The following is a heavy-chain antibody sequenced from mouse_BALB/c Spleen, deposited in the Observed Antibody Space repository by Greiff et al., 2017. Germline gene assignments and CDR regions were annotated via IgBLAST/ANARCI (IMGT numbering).Heavy chain of an antibody. D-gene: IGHD1-1*01. Sequence: EVQLQQSGTVLARPGASVKMSCKASGYTFTSYWMHWVKQRPGQGLEWIGAIYPGNSDTSYNQKFKGKAKLTAVTSTSTAYMELSSLTNEDSAVYYCTRPYGSSSVYFDYWGQGTTLTVSS. CDR3: TRPYGSSSVYFDY. V-gene: IGHV1-5*01. CDR2: IYPGNSDT. J-gene: IGHJ2*01. CDR1: GYTFTSYW.